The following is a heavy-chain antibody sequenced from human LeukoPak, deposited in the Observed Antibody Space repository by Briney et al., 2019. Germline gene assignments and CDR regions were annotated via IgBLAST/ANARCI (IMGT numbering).Heavy chain of an antibody. J-gene: IGHJ6*02. CDR1: GGSISSGSYY. Sequence: SETLTLTCTVSGGSISSGSYYWSWIRQPAGKGLVWIGRIYTSGSTNYNPSLKSRVTISVDTSKNQFSLKLSSVTAADTAVYYCAREGYDFWSGYLGEPYYYYGMDVWGQGTTVTVSS. D-gene: IGHD3-3*01. CDR2: IYTSGST. CDR3: AREGYDFWSGYLGEPYYYYGMDV. V-gene: IGHV4-61*02.